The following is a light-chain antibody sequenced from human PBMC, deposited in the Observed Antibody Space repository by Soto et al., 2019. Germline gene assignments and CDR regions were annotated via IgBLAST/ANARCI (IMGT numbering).Light chain of an antibody. V-gene: IGKV1-9*01. J-gene: IGKJ4*01. CDR2: TAS. Sequence: DIQLTQSPSFLSASVGDRVTITCRASQGISNYLAWYQRQQRKAPKLLIYTASTLKSEVPSGLSGSGSCTEFTLTSSSLQPDDSATYYEEQLNSYPLTFGGGTKVEIK. CDR1: QGISNY. CDR3: EQLNSYPLT.